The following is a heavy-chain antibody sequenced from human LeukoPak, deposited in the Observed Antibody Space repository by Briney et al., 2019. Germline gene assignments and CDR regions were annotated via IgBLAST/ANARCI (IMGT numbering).Heavy chain of an antibody. CDR2: ISSSGSTI. CDR3: AKGLDEAVAVTLFDY. Sequence: GGSLRLSCAASGFTFSSYEMNWVRQAPGKGLEWVSYISSSGSTIYYADSVKGRFTISRDNAKNSLYLQMNSLRAEDTALYYCAKGLDEAVAVTLFDYWGQGTLVTVSS. J-gene: IGHJ4*02. V-gene: IGHV3-48*03. D-gene: IGHD6-19*01. CDR1: GFTFSSYE.